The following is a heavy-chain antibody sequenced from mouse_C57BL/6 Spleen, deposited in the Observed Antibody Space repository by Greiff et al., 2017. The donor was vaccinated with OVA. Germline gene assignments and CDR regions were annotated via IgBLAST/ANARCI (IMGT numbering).Heavy chain of an antibody. CDR3: TISSYRYFDD. CDR1: GYTFTDYE. Sequence: QVQLKESGAELVRPGASVTLSCKASGYTFTDYEMHWVKQTPVHGLEWIGAIDPETGGTAYNQKFKGKAILTADKSSSTAYMELRSLTSEDSAVYDCTISSYRYFDDWGTGTTVTVSS. D-gene: IGHD1-1*01. V-gene: IGHV1-15*01. CDR2: IDPETGGT. J-gene: IGHJ1*03.